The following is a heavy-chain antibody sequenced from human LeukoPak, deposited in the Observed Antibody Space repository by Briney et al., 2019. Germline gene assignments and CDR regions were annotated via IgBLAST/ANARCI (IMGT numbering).Heavy chain of an antibody. V-gene: IGHV1-2*06. CDR3: ARWREYSSLRSLRYKNYFDY. D-gene: IGHD6-6*01. CDR1: GYTFTGYY. Sequence: ASVKVSCKASGYTFTGYYMHWVRQAPGQGLEWMGRINPNSGGTNYAQKFQGRVTMTRDTSISTAYMELSRLRSDDTAVYYCARWREYSSLRSLRYKNYFDYWGQGTLVTVSS. J-gene: IGHJ4*02. CDR2: INPNSGGT.